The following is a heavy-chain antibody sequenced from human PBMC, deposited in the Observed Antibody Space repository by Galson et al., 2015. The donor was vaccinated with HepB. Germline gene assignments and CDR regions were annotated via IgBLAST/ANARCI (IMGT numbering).Heavy chain of an antibody. D-gene: IGHD3-22*01. CDR3: ARDRGYYDSSGYYYPGGLDY. V-gene: IGHV3-74*01. J-gene: IGHJ4*02. Sequence: SLRLSCADSGDTFSSYWVHWVRQPPGKGLVWVSHINTDGTTTAYAGSVKGRFTISRDNARSTLYLQMNSLRVDDTAIYYCARDRGYYDSSGYYYPGGLDYWGQGILVTVSS. CDR1: GDTFSSYW. CDR2: INTDGTTT.